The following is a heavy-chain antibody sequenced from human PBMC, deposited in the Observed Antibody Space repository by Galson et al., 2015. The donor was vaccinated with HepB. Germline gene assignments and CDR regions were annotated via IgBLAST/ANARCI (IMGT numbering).Heavy chain of an antibody. CDR2: INSDGSTT. D-gene: IGHD3-16*01. Sequence: SLRLSCAASGFTFSSYWMHWVRQAPGKGLVWVSRINSDGSTTTYADSVKGRFTISRDNAKNTLYLQMNSLRAEDTAVYYCARVPLGVVPQSATWFDPWGQGTLVTVSS. CDR3: ARVPLGVVPQSATWFDP. CDR1: GFTFSSYW. J-gene: IGHJ5*02. V-gene: IGHV3-74*01.